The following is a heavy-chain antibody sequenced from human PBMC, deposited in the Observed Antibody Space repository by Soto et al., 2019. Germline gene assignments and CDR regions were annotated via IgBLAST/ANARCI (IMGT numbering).Heavy chain of an antibody. V-gene: IGHV1-69*02. Sequence: SVKVSCKASGGTFSSYTISWVRQAPGQGLEWMGRIIPILGIANYGQKFRGRVTITADKSTSTAYMELSSLRSEDTAVYYCAATIFGVVRLSYYYYMDVWGKGTTVTVSS. CDR1: GGTFSSYT. CDR2: IIPILGIA. J-gene: IGHJ6*03. D-gene: IGHD3-3*01. CDR3: AATIFGVVRLSYYYYMDV.